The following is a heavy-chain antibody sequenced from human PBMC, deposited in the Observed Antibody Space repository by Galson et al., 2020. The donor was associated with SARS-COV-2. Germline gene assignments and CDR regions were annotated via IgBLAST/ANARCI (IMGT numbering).Heavy chain of an antibody. D-gene: IGHD2-2*01. CDR3: ARGYLAGPFDI. J-gene: IGHJ3*02. CDR2: INKNGGST. V-gene: IGHV3-20*04. CDR1: GVSFDDYG. Sequence: GGSLRLSCAASGVSFDDYGMSWVRQVPGKGLEWVCGINKNGGSTNYADSVRGRFTISRDNAKNSLYLQMNSLRVEDTALYFCARGYLAGPFDIWAQGTMVTVS.